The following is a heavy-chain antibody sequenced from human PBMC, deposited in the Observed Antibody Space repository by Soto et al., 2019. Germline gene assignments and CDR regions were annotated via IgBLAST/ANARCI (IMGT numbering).Heavy chain of an antibody. CDR1: GGSFSGYY. D-gene: IGHD2-2*01. V-gene: IGHV4-34*01. Sequence: QVQLQQWGAGLLKPSETLSLTCAVYGGSFSGYYWSWIRQPPGKGLEWMGEINHSGSTNYNPSLKSRVTISVDTSKNQFSLQLSSVTAADTAVYYCARSTIVVVPAARHLYNWFDPWGQGTLVTVSS. CDR2: INHSGST. CDR3: ARSTIVVVPAARHLYNWFDP. J-gene: IGHJ5*02.